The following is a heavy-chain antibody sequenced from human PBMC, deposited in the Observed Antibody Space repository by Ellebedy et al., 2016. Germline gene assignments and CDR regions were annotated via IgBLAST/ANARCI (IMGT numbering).Heavy chain of an antibody. CDR3: TRFNFGLQRYFDWFDY. Sequence: GGSLRLXCAPSGFTFGDYALNWFRQAPGKGLEWVAFIRSQAYGGAPEYAASVNGRFTISRDDSKNIAYLQMNSLKTEDTAVYYCTRFNFGLQRYFDWFDYWGQGTLVTVSS. J-gene: IGHJ4*02. CDR1: GFTFGDYA. V-gene: IGHV3-49*03. CDR2: IRSQAYGGAP. D-gene: IGHD3-9*01.